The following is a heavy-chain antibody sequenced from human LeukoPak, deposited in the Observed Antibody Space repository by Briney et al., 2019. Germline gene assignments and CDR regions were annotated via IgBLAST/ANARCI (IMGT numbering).Heavy chain of an antibody. CDR1: GFTFSSYS. Sequence: GGSLRLSCAASGFTFSSYSMNWVRQAPGKGLEWVSSISSSSSYIYYADSVKGRFTISRDNAKNSLYQQMNSLRAEDTAVYYCARDSTYCSSTSCYKGLDYWGQGTLVTVSS. D-gene: IGHD2-2*02. CDR2: ISSSSSYI. V-gene: IGHV3-21*01. J-gene: IGHJ4*02. CDR3: ARDSTYCSSTSCYKGLDY.